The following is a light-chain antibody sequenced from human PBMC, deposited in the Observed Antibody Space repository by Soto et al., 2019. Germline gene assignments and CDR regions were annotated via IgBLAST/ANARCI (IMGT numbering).Light chain of an antibody. CDR2: DVS. CDR3: SSFTSSDTRI. V-gene: IGLV2-14*03. CDR1: SSDVGGYNY. Sequence: QSVLTQPASVSGSLGPSITISCTGTSSDVGGYNYVSWFQQHPDKDPKLVIYDVSNRPSGISYRFSGSKSGNTAFLAISGLQAEDEANHYCSSFTSSDTRIFGGGTKLTVL. J-gene: IGLJ2*01.